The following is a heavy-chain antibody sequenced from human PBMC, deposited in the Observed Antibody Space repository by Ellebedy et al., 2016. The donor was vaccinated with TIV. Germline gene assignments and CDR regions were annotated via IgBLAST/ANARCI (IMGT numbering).Heavy chain of an antibody. CDR2: FYPGDSAT. V-gene: IGHV5-51*01. D-gene: IGHD4/OR15-4a*01. J-gene: IGHJ4*02. CDR1: GYSFTSYW. Sequence: GESLKISXKGSGYSFTSYWIGWVRQMPGKGLEWMGPFYPGDSATIYSPSFQGQVTISADKSISTAYLQRSSLEASDTAMYYCARHGADPEFDYWGQGTLVTVSS. CDR3: ARHGADPEFDY.